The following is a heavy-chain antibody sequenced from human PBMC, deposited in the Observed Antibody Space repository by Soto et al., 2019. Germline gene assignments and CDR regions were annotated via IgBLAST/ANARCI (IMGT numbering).Heavy chain of an antibody. Sequence: QVQLVESGGGVVQPGRSLRLSCAASGFTFSSYGMHWVRQAPGKGLEWVAVIWYDGSNKYYADSVKGRFTISRDNSQNTLYLQMNSLRAEDTAVYYCARDLWQQPGGNWYFDLWGRGTLVTVSS. J-gene: IGHJ2*01. CDR2: IWYDGSNK. CDR1: GFTFSSYG. D-gene: IGHD6-13*01. V-gene: IGHV3-33*01. CDR3: ARDLWQQPGGNWYFDL.